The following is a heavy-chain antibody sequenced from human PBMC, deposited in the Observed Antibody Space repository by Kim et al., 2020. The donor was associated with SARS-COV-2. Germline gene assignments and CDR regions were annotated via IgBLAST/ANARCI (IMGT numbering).Heavy chain of an antibody. V-gene: IGHV4-59*08. CDR1: GGSITSDY. Sequence: SETLSLTCTVSGGSITSDYWSWIRQPPGNGLEWIGYMYYGGSTSYNPSLKSRLTISVDTSKNQFSLKLSSVTAADTVLYYCARLPFAWDGNAFDIWGQGTMVTVSS. CDR3: ARLPFAWDGNAFDI. D-gene: IGHD1-26*01. J-gene: IGHJ3*02. CDR2: MYYGGST.